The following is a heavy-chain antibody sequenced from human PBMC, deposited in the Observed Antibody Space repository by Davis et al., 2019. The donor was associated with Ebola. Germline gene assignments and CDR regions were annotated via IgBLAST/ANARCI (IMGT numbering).Heavy chain of an antibody. V-gene: IGHV3-48*02. CDR3: VRGYGASY. Sequence: GESLKISCVGSGFTFSSYAMSWVRQAPGKGLEWISYISRSSTVSYSDSVKGRFTISRDNAKNSLYLQMNSLRDEDTAVYYCVRGYGASYWGPGTLVTVSS. J-gene: IGHJ4*02. D-gene: IGHD4-17*01. CDR1: GFTFSSYA. CDR2: ISRSSTV.